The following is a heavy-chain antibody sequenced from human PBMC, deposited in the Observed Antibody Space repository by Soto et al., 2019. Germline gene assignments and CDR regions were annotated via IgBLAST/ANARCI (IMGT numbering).Heavy chain of an antibody. D-gene: IGHD6-19*01. V-gene: IGHV5-51*01. Sequence: GESLKISCNGSGYSFTTSWIGCVRQIPCKGLEWMGIIYPGDSDTRYSPSFQGQVTISADKSINAAYLQMTTLRDEDTAVYYCARVSASGWHVNGRDYFDSWGQGTLVTVSS. CDR3: ARVSASGWHVNGRDYFDS. CDR1: GYSFTTSW. J-gene: IGHJ4*02. CDR2: IYPGDSDT.